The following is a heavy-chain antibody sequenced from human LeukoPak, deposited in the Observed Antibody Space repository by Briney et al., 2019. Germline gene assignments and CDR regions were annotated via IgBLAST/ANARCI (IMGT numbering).Heavy chain of an antibody. V-gene: IGHV4-38-2*02. Sequence: SETLSLTCTVSGYSISSGYYWGWIRQPPGKGLEWLASIYHSGTIYYNPSLKSRVTISVDTSKNQFSLKLTSVTAADTAVYYCARGLGRQQLVSPFDYWGQGTLVSVSS. CDR3: ARGLGRQQLVSPFDY. CDR2: IYHSGTI. D-gene: IGHD6-13*01. J-gene: IGHJ4*02. CDR1: GYSISSGYY.